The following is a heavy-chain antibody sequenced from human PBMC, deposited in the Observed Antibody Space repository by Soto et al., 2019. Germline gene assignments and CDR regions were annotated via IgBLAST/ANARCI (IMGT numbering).Heavy chain of an antibody. CDR1: GVSFSGYY. J-gene: IGHJ3*02. CDR3: ARGMRGRRTYYTDSSGYSAAFDI. V-gene: IGHV4-34*01. D-gene: IGHD3-22*01. CDR2: INHSGST. Sequence: FDPLFHTLAVYGVSFSGYYWSWIRQPTGKGLEGIGEINHSGSTNYNPSLKSRVTISVDTSKNQFSLKLSSVTAADTAVYYCARGMRGRRTYYTDSSGYSAAFDIWGKGTMVT.